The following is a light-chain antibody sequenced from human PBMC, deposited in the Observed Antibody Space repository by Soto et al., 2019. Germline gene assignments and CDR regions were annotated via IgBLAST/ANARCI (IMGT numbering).Light chain of an antibody. CDR1: QSVSSY. Sequence: EIVLTQSPANLSLSPGERAALSCRASQSVSSYLAWYQQKPGQAPRLLIYDASKRSPGIPARFTVSGSWTDFTLTISSLEPEDFAVYFCQQRSNWPSTFGGGTKVEI. V-gene: IGKV3-11*01. J-gene: IGKJ4*01. CDR2: DAS. CDR3: QQRSNWPST.